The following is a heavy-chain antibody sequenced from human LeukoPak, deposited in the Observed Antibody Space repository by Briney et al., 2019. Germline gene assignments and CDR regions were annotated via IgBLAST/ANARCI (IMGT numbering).Heavy chain of an antibody. D-gene: IGHD3-10*01. CDR1: GGSINSYY. Sequence: SETLSLTCTVSGGSINSYYWSWIRQPAGKGLEWIGRIYSSGSTNYNPSLKSRVSMSVDTSKNQFSLKLTSVTAADTAVYYCASLRGVNRWGQGTLVTVSS. J-gene: IGHJ4*02. CDR3: ASLRGVNR. CDR2: IYSSGST. V-gene: IGHV4-4*07.